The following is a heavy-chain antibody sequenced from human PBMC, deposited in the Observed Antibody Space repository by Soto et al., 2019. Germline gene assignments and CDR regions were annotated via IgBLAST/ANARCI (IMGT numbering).Heavy chain of an antibody. J-gene: IGHJ3*01. CDR3: AHTSSYDILGAFDV. D-gene: IGHD3-9*01. CDR1: GFSLRSSGVG. Sequence: QITLRESGPTVVKPTQNLTLTCTFSGFSLRSSGVGVGRNRQPPGKALEWLALLYWDGDERYRPSLANRLTVTSETTKNQVVLTMTNMVPVDTGTYFCAHTSSYDILGAFDVWGPGTMVTVSS. CDR2: LYWDGDE. V-gene: IGHV2-5*02.